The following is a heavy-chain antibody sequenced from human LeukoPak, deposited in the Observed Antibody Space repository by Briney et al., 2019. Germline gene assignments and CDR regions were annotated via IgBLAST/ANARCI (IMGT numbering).Heavy chain of an antibody. CDR2: INPNSGGT. CDR3: ARANALYCSSTSCLFDY. CDR1: GYTFTGYY. V-gene: IGHV1-2*02. D-gene: IGHD2-2*01. Sequence: ASVKVSCKASGYTFTGYYMHWVPQAPGQGLEWMAWINPNSGGTYYAQNFHDRITMTRDTTPSTAYMELSRLRSDDTAIYYCARANALYCSSTSCLFDYWGQGTLVTVSS. J-gene: IGHJ4*02.